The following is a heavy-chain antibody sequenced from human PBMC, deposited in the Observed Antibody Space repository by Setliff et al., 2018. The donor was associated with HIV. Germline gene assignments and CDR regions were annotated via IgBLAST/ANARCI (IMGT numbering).Heavy chain of an antibody. CDR3: VRDTTSGWMLTN. D-gene: IGHD6-25*01. Sequence: GESLKISCAASGFTFSSFAMNWVRQAPGEGLEWIAYNDLDSRAIYYSGSVRGRFTISRDNARDSLYLQMNSLRVEETAVYYCVRDTTSGWMLTNWGQGTLVTVSS. J-gene: IGHJ4*02. CDR1: GFTFSSFA. CDR2: NDLDSRAI. V-gene: IGHV3-48*04.